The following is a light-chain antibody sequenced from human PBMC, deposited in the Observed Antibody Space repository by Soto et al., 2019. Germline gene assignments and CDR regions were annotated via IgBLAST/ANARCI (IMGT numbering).Light chain of an antibody. V-gene: IGKV3-15*01. CDR2: GAF. CDR1: QSISSD. CDR3: QQRSNWPPT. Sequence: EIVMTQSPATLSVSPGERATLSCRASQSISSDLAWYQQKPGQAPRPFIYGAFTRATGIPARISGSGSGTEFTLTISSLQSEDVAVYYCQQRSNWPPTFGQGTRLEIK. J-gene: IGKJ5*01.